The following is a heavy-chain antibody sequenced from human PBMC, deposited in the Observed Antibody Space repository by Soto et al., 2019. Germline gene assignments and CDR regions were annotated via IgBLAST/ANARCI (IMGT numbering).Heavy chain of an antibody. D-gene: IGHD3-16*01. Sequence: QVQLVQSGAEVKKPGASVKVSCKASGYTFSSYGISWVRQAPGHGLEWMGWISGYNGNTNYAQKLQGRVTMTIDTSTSTGYMELRSLRSDDTAVYYCARDRGGDGMDVWGQGTTVTVSS. CDR3: ARDRGGDGMDV. CDR2: ISGYNGNT. J-gene: IGHJ6*02. CDR1: GYTFSSYG. V-gene: IGHV1-18*01.